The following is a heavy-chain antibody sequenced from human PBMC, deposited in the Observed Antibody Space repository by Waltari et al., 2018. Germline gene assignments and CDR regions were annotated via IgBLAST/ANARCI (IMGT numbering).Heavy chain of an antibody. D-gene: IGHD5-12*01. CDR1: GYTFTGYY. CDR2: INPNSGGT. CDR3: TVVATGTDFDY. Sequence: QVQLVQSGAEVKTPGASVKVSCQASGYTFTGYYMHWVRQAPGQGLEWMGWINPNSGGTNFAQKFQGRVTMTTDTSISTAYMELSRLRSDDTAMYYCTVVATGTDFDYWGQGTLVTISS. J-gene: IGHJ4*02. V-gene: IGHV1-2*02.